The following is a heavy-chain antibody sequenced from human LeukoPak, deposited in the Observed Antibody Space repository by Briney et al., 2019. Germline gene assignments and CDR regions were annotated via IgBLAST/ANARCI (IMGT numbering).Heavy chain of an antibody. V-gene: IGHV3-33*01. CDR3: ARDPGDVTMVRGVTALKYYFDY. CDR1: GFTFSSYG. CDR2: IWYDGSNK. J-gene: IGHJ4*02. Sequence: GRSLRLSCAASGFTFSSYGMHWVRQAPGKGLEWVAVIWYDGSNKYYADSVKGRFTISRDNSKNTLYLQMNSLRAEDTAVYYCARDPGDVTMVRGVTALKYYFDYGGQGTLVTVSS. D-gene: IGHD3-10*01.